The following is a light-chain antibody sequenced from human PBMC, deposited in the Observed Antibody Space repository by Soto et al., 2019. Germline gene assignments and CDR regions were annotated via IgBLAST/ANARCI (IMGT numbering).Light chain of an antibody. J-gene: IGKJ5*01. CDR3: QQRGNWPLT. CDR2: DAT. V-gene: IGKV3-11*01. Sequence: EIVLTQSPATLSLSPGERATLSCRASQSVSSYLAWYQHKPGQAPRLLIFDATDRAPGVPARFSASGSGTDFTLTISSLEPEDIAVYYCQQRGNWPLTFGHGTRLEIK. CDR1: QSVSSY.